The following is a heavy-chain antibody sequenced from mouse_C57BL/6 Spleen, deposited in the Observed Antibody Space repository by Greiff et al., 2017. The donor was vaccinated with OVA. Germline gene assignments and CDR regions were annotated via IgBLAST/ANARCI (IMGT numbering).Heavy chain of an antibody. CDR3: ASGEGDYDGVSDY. J-gene: IGHJ2*01. V-gene: IGHV1-80*01. CDR1: GYAFSSYW. Sequence: QVQLKQSGAELVKPGASVKISCKASGYAFSSYWMNWVKQRPGKGLEWIGQIYPGDGDTNYNGKFKGKATLTADKSSSTAYMQLSSLTSEDSAVYFCASGEGDYDGVSDYWGQGTTLTVSS. D-gene: IGHD2-4*01. CDR2: IYPGDGDT.